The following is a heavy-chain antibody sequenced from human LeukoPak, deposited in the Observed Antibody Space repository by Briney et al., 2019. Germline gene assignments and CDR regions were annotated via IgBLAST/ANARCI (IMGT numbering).Heavy chain of an antibody. CDR2: IKQDGSEK. V-gene: IGHV3-7*03. D-gene: IGHD3-16*01. J-gene: IGHJ6*02. CDR3: ARGYVESQDYGMDV. CDR1: GFTFSSYW. Sequence: PGGSLRLSCAASGFTFSSYWMSWVRQAPGKGLEWVANIKQDGSEKYYVDSVKGRFTISRDNAKNSLYLQMNSLRAEDTAVYYCARGYVESQDYGMDVWGQGTTVTVSS.